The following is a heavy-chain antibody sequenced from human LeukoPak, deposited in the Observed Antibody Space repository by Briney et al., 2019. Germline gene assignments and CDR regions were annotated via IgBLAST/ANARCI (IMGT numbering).Heavy chain of an antibody. CDR2: ISSSGSTI. Sequence: GGSLRLSCAASGFTFSSYEMNWVRQAPGKGLEWVSYISSSGSTIYYAESVKGRFTISRDNAKNSLYLQMNSLRAEDTAVYYCAMGIAVAGTSPSLVDNWGQGTLVTVSS. V-gene: IGHV3-48*03. J-gene: IGHJ4*02. CDR1: GFTFSSYE. CDR3: AMGIAVAGTSPSLVDN. D-gene: IGHD6-19*01.